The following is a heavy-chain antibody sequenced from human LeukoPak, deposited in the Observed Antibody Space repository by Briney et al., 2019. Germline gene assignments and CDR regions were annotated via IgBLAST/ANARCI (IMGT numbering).Heavy chain of an antibody. CDR1: EYTFTAYY. J-gene: IGHJ6*03. CDR3: ASGLSSLFSFGAALDYYMDV. D-gene: IGHD5-18*01. CDR2: INPHSGDT. V-gene: IGHV1-2*02. Sequence: ASVKVSCKAFEYTFTAYYIHWVRQAPGQGLEWMGWINPHSGDTNYAQQFQGRVIMTRDTSISTAYMELSSLRSDDTAMYYCASGLSSLFSFGAALDYYMDVWGKGTPVTVSS.